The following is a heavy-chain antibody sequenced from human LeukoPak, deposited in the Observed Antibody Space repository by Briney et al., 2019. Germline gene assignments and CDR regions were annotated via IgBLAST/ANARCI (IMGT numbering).Heavy chain of an antibody. CDR3: ARGVGNYYDSSGYYYVD. Sequence: PSETLSLTCAVYGGSFSGYYWSWIRQPPGKGLEWIGETNHSGSTNYNPSLKSRVTISVDTSKNQFSLKLSSVTAADTAVYYCARGVGNYYDSSGYYYVDWGQGTLVTVSS. V-gene: IGHV4-34*01. CDR1: GGSFSGYY. J-gene: IGHJ4*02. CDR2: TNHSGST. D-gene: IGHD3-22*01.